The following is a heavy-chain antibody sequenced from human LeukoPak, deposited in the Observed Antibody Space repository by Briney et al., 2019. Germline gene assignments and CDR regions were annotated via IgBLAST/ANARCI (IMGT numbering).Heavy chain of an antibody. J-gene: IGHJ5*02. D-gene: IGHD4-17*01. CDR1: GYTFTGYY. Sequence: GASVKVSCKASGYTFTGYYMHWVRQAPGQGLEWMGWINPNSGGTNYAQKFQGRVTMTRDTSISTAYMELSRLRSDDTAVYYCASSYGDEKNWFDPWGQGTLVTVSS. V-gene: IGHV1-2*02. CDR2: INPNSGGT. CDR3: ASSYGDEKNWFDP.